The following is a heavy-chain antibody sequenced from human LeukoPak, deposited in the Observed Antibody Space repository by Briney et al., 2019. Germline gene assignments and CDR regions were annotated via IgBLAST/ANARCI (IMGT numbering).Heavy chain of an antibody. Sequence: SETLSLTCTVSGGSISSSSYNWAWIRQPPGKGLEWIGNIDNIGSTYYNPSLQSRVTISVDKSKDQFSLKLNSVTAADTAMYYCARPPGIAAAWFDPWGQGTLVTVSS. D-gene: IGHD6-13*01. CDR1: GGSISSSSYN. CDR2: IDNIGST. V-gene: IGHV4-39*01. J-gene: IGHJ5*02. CDR3: ARPPGIAAAWFDP.